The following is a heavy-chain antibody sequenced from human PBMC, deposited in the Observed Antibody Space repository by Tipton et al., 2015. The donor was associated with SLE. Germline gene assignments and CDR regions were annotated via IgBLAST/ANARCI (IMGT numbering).Heavy chain of an antibody. CDR3: ARGPPTYYYDSGGLGVTSLDY. D-gene: IGHD3-22*01. Sequence: TLSLTCAVYGGSFSGYYWSWIRQPPGKGLEWIGEINHSGSTNYNPSLKSRVTISVDTSKNQFSLKLSSVTAADTAVYYCARGPPTYYYDSGGLGVTSLDYWGQGTLVTVSS. V-gene: IGHV4-34*01. CDR1: GGSFSGYY. CDR2: INHSGST. J-gene: IGHJ4*02.